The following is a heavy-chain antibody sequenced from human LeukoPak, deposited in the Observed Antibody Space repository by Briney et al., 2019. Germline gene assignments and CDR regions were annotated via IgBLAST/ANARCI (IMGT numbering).Heavy chain of an antibody. D-gene: IGHD4-23*01. J-gene: IGHJ4*02. Sequence: GGSLRLSCAASGFRLRSYDMHWVRQAPGKGLEWVTFMWYDGSNKYYADSVKGRFTISRDNSKNTLYLQMNSLRAEDTAVYYCARALGYGGNSTFDYWGQGTLVTVSS. CDR3: ARALGYGGNSTFDY. CDR2: MWYDGSNK. CDR1: GFRLRSYD. V-gene: IGHV3-33*08.